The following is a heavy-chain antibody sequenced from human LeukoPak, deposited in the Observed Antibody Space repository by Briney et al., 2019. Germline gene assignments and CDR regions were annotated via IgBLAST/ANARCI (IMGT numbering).Heavy chain of an antibody. V-gene: IGHV3-53*01. D-gene: IGHD4/OR15-4a*01. CDR3: ARRAGAYSHPYDY. Sequence: GGSLRLSCTVSEFTVSSNSMSWVRQAPGKGLEWVSFIYGDNTHYSDSVKGRFTISRDNSKNTLYLQMNSLRAEDTAVYYCARRAGAYSHPYDYWGQGTLVTVSS. CDR1: EFTVSSNS. CDR2: IYGDNT. J-gene: IGHJ4*02.